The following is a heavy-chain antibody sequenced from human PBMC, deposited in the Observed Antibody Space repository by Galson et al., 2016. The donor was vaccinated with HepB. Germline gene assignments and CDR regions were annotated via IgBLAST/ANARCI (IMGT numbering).Heavy chain of an antibody. CDR2: ISAYNGNS. CDR3: ARLTDY. J-gene: IGHJ4*02. V-gene: IGHV1-18*01. CDR1: GYTFSTYG. Sequence: SVKVSCKASGYTFSTYGITWLRQAPGHGLEWMGWISAYNGNSKFVQRVQDRVTLTTDTSTRTAYMELRSLRSDDTAVYYCARLTDYWGQGTLVTVSS.